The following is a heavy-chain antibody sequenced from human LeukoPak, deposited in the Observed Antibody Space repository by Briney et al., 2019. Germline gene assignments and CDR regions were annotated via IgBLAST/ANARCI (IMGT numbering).Heavy chain of an antibody. D-gene: IGHD3-10*01. Sequence: GASVKVSCKASGYTFSDYYIHWVRQAPGQGLEWMGGINPNSGGTNYPQKFQGRVTMTRDTSISTAYMELSRLRSDDTAVYYCARAIDYGSGSYLLDYWGQGTLVTVSS. J-gene: IGHJ4*02. CDR1: GYTFSDYY. V-gene: IGHV1-2*02. CDR3: ARAIDYGSGSYLLDY. CDR2: INPNSGGT.